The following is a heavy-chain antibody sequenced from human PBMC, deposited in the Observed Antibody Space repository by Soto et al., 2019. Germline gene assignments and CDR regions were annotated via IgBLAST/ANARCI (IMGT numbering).Heavy chain of an antibody. Sequence: PGASLKISFQSSGYTFTSDWISWVRQKAGKGLECMGIIYPDDSDTRYNPSFQGQVTISADKSISTAYLQWSTLKASDTAMYYCATSYGDYGYWGQGTQVTVSS. V-gene: IGHV5-51*01. CDR2: IYPDDSDT. J-gene: IGHJ4*02. CDR3: ATSYGDYGY. D-gene: IGHD4-17*01. CDR1: GYTFTSDW.